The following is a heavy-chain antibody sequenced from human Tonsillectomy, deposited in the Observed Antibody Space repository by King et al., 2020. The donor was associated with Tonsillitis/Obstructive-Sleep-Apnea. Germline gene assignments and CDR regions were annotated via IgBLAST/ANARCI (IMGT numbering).Heavy chain of an antibody. CDR1: GFTFRNYG. J-gene: IGHJ4*02. CDR3: AKESTPMSAKNFDY. Sequence: VQLVESGGDVVQAGGSLRLSCAASGFTFRNYGMQWVRQAPGKGLEWVAVISYDGKAKIYSDSVRGRFNISRDASKNKLSLQMNSLRVEDTALYYCAKESTPMSAKNFDYWGQGTLVTVYS. V-gene: IGHV3-30*18. D-gene: IGHD5-18*01. CDR2: ISYDGKAK.